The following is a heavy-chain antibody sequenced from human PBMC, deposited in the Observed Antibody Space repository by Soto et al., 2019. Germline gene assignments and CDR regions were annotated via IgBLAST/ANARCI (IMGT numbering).Heavy chain of an antibody. CDR3: ARHTPAITYFDY. J-gene: IGHJ4*02. V-gene: IGHV4-30-4*02. CDR1: SGSMYSGDDY. CDR2: IYYSGST. D-gene: IGHD1-20*01. Sequence: PSDSLSLTCAVCSGSMYSGDDYVSWIRQPPGKGLEWIGYIYYSGSTYNTPSLKSRLTISVDTSKNQFSLKLTSVTAADTAVYYCARHTPAITYFDYWGQGTLVTVSS.